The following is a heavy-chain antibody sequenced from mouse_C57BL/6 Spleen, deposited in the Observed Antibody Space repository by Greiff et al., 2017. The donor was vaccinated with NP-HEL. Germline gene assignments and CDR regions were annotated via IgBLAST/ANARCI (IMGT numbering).Heavy chain of an antibody. V-gene: IGHV1-22*01. CDR2: INPNNGGT. CDR1: GYTFTDYN. D-gene: IGHD2-4*01. J-gene: IGHJ2*01. CDR3: ERFLFYYDYDDYFDY. Sequence: EVQLQQSGPELVKPGASVKMSCKASGYTFTDYNMHWVKQSHGKSLEWIGYINPNNGGTSYNQKFKGKATLTVNKSSSTAYMELRSLTSEDSAVYYCERFLFYYDYDDYFDYWGQGTTLTVSS.